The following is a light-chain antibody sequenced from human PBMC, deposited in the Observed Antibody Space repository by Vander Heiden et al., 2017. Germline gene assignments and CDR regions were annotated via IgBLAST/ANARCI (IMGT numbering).Light chain of an antibody. V-gene: IGKV1-5*03. CDR3: QQYNSNPFT. CDR2: KAS. Sequence: DIQMTQSPSTLSASVGDRVTLTCRASQSISSWLAWYQQKPGKAPKLLIYKASSLESGVPSRWSGSGSGAKFTITISSLQPDDFATYYCQQYNSNPFTFGPGTKVDIK. J-gene: IGKJ3*01. CDR1: QSISSW.